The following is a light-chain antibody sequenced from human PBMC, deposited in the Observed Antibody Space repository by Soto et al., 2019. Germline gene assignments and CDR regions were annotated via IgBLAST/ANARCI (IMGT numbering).Light chain of an antibody. Sequence: QSVLTQPPSASGTPGQRVTISCSGSSSNIGSNTVNWYQQLPGTAPKLLTYDNNQRPSGVHDRFSGSKSGTSASLAISGLQSEDEAHYYCATWDDDLNGWVFGGWTKLTVL. V-gene: IGLV1-44*01. CDR1: SSNIGSNT. CDR3: ATWDDDLNGWV. CDR2: DNN. J-gene: IGLJ3*02.